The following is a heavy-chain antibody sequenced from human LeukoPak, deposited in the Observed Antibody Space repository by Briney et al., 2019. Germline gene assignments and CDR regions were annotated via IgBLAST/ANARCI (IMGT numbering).Heavy chain of an antibody. CDR1: GGSISSKY. CDR2: ISYDGTL. J-gene: IGHJ5*01. D-gene: IGHD6-19*01. Sequence: KTSETLFLTCTVSGGSISSKYWSWIRQPPGKGLEWIGDISYDGTLKYNPSLKSRVTLSIDTSMNQFSLNLSSVTAADTAVYYCARDKTPSGWYPGTFESWGQGAVVTVSS. V-gene: IGHV4-59*01. CDR3: ARDKTPSGWYPGTFES.